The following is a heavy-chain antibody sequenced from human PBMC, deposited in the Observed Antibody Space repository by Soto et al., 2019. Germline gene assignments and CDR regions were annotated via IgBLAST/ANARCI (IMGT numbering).Heavy chain of an antibody. V-gene: IGHV3-23*01. Sequence: EVQLLGSGGGLVQPGGSLRLSCADSGFTFSSYAMSWVRQAPGKGLEWVSAISGSGGSTYYADSVKGRFTISRDNSKNTLYLQMNSLRVEDTAVYYCAKDESRRNRRYFDLWGRGTLVTVSS. J-gene: IGHJ2*01. D-gene: IGHD4-4*01. CDR2: ISGSGGST. CDR1: GFTFSSYA. CDR3: AKDESRRNRRYFDL.